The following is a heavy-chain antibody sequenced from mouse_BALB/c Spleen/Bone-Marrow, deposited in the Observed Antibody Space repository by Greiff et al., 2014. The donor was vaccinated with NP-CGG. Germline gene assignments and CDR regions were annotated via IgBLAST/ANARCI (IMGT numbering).Heavy chain of an antibody. Sequence: VQGEESRPDLVRPGGSVKISCKGSGYTFTDYAMHWVKQSHAKSLEWIGVISTYSGNTNYNQKFKGKATMTVDISSSTAYMELARLTSEDSAIYYCARDFGSSYLYAMDHWRQGSSVTASS. CDR3: ARDFGSSYLYAMDH. V-gene: IGHV1-67*01. CDR1: GYTFTDYA. D-gene: IGHD1-1*01. CDR2: ISTYSGNT. J-gene: IGHJ4*01.